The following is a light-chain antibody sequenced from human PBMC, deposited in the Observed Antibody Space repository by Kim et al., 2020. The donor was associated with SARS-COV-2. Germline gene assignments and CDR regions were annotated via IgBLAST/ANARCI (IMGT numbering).Light chain of an antibody. Sequence: IVTTQSPATLSVSPGERATLSCRASQSVRSSLAWYQQRPGQAPRLLIYDASIRATGVPARFTGSGSGTEFTLTISSLQSEDFAVYFCQQYYTWSRLSFGG. CDR2: DAS. V-gene: IGKV3D-15*01. CDR1: QSVRSS. CDR3: QQYYTWSRLS. J-gene: IGKJ4*01.